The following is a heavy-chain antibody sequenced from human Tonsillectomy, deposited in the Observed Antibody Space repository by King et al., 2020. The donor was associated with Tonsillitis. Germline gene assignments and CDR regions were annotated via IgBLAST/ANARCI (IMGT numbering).Heavy chain of an antibody. CDR1: GFTFDDYA. D-gene: IGHD1-26*01. CDR2: ISWHSGRL. CDR3: AKAIFPRQWELLPFDY. J-gene: IGHJ4*02. V-gene: IGHV3-9*01. Sequence: VQLVESGGGLVQPGRSLRLSCAGSGFTFDDYAMHWVRQAPGKGLEWVSGISWHSGRLDYADSVKGRFTIFRDNAKNSLYLQMNSLRPEDTALYYCAKAIFPRQWELLPFDYWGQGTLVTVSS.